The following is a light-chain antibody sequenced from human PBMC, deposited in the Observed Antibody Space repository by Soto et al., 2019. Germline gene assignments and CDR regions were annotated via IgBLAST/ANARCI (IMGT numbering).Light chain of an antibody. J-gene: IGKJ1*01. V-gene: IGKV4-1*01. CDR1: LSDFHPTNKKNY. Sequence: DIVMTQSPDSLAVSLGERVTINCKSSLSDFHPTNKKNYLAWFQQKPGQPPELLIHWASTRESGVPDRFSGSGSGADFTLTISSLQAEDVAVYFCHQHYTTPYTFGQGTKVEIK. CDR2: WAS. CDR3: HQHYTTPYT.